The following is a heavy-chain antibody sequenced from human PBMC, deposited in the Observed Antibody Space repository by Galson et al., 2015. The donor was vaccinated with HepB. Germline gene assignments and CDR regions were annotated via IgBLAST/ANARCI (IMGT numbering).Heavy chain of an antibody. Sequence: SLRLSCAASGFTFSIHGMTWVRQAPGKGLEWVSSISGSGDTYYADSLRGRFTISRDNTKSALYLQINSLRVEDTAVYYCAREIGDTIFGVVIASDYWGQGTLVTDTS. CDR3: AREIGDTIFGVVIASDY. CDR1: GFTFSIHG. J-gene: IGHJ4*02. D-gene: IGHD3-3*01. CDR2: ISGSGDT. V-gene: IGHV3-23*01.